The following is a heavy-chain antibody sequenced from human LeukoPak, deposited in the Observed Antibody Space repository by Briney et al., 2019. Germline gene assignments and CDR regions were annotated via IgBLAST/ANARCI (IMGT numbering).Heavy chain of an antibody. V-gene: IGHV3-23*01. D-gene: IGHD6-19*01. CDR3: AKDSRETLAGTEDY. Sequence: GRSLRLSCAASGFTFSTYAMSWVRQAPGKGLELVSSITSSGYDTYYRDSVKGRFTISRDNSENTLYLQMNSLRPEDTAMYYRAKDSRETLAGTEDYWGRGTLVTVSS. CDR2: ITSSGYDT. CDR1: GFTFSTYA. J-gene: IGHJ4*02.